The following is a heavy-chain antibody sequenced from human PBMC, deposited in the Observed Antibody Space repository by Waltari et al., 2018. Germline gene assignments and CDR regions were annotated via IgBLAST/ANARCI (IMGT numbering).Heavy chain of an antibody. CDR2: IKQDGSEK. Sequence: EVQLVESGGDLVQPGGSLRLSCAASGFTFRNSWMSWVRQSPGKGLEWVANIKQDGSEKYYVDSVKGRFTISIDNAKNSLYLQINSLRAEDTAVYYCARNSRTMDVWGQGTTVTVSS. CDR1: GFTFRNSW. J-gene: IGHJ6*02. D-gene: IGHD6-13*01. CDR3: ARNSRTMDV. V-gene: IGHV3-7*01.